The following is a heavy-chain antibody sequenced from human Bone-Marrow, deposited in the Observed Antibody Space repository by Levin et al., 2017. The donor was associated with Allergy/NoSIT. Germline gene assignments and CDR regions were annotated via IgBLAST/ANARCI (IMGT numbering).Heavy chain of an antibody. CDR1: GYTFSTYD. V-gene: IGHV1-8*01. CDR3: ARAVRNQLVSDV. J-gene: IGHJ6*02. Sequence: ASVKVSCKASGYTFSTYDITWVRQATGQGLEWVGWMNPNSGNTGYAQRFQGRVTMTRDTSISTAYMELSSLTSEDTAVYYCARAVRNQLVSDVWGQGTTVSVSS. D-gene: IGHD2-2*01. CDR2: MNPNSGNT.